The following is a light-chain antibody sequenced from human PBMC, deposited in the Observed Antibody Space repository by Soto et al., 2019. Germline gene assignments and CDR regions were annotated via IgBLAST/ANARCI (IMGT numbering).Light chain of an antibody. Sequence: VLTQTPLSSPVTLGQPASISCRSSQSLVYSDGNTYLSWLQQRPGQPQRLLIYQVSNRFSGVPDRCSGSGAGTDFLLKISRLQAEVVGVYSCIQFSHFPRTFGQGTKVEIK. CDR2: QVS. V-gene: IGKV2-24*01. CDR1: QSLVYSDGNTY. J-gene: IGKJ1*01. CDR3: IQFSHFPRT.